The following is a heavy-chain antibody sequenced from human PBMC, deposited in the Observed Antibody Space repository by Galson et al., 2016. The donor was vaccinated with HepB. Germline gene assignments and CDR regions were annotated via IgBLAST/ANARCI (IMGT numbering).Heavy chain of an antibody. D-gene: IGHD3-3*01. V-gene: IGHV3-30*14. Sequence: SLRLSCAASGFTFSSYAMHWVRQAPSKGLEWVAVISYDGSNKYYADSVKGRFTISRDNSKNTVYLQMNSLRAEDTAVYYCARSYYDFWSGLGYWGQGTLVTVSS. CDR2: ISYDGSNK. CDR3: ARSYYDFWSGLGY. J-gene: IGHJ4*02. CDR1: GFTFSSYA.